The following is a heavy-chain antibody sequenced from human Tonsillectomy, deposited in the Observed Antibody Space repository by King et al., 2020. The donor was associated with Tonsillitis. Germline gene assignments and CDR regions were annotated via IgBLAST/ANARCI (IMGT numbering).Heavy chain of an antibody. V-gene: IGHV4-34*01. J-gene: IGHJ3*02. CDR3: TRGGRFGYFDI. CDR2: INHSGST. CDR1: GGSFSGYY. D-gene: IGHD3-10*01. Sequence: VQLQQWGAGLLKSSETLSLTCAVYGGSFSGYYWSWIRQPPGKGLEWIGEINHSGSTNYNPSLKSRVTISVDTSKNQFSLKLSSVTAADTAVYYCTRGGRFGYFDIGGQGTMVTVSS.